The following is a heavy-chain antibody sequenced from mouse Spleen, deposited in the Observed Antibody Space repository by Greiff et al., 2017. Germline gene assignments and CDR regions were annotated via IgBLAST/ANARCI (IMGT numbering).Heavy chain of an antibody. V-gene: IGHV1-22*01. Sequence: EVQLQQSGPELVKPGASVKMSCKASGYTFTDYNMHWVKQSHGKSLEWIGNINPNNGGTSYNQKFQGKATLTVNKSSSTAYMELRSLTSEDYAVYYCERDGSYLFAYWGQGTTLTVSA. CDR2: INPNNGGT. J-gene: IGHJ2*01. CDR3: ERDGSYLFAY. CDR1: GYTFTDYN. D-gene: IGHD1-1*02.